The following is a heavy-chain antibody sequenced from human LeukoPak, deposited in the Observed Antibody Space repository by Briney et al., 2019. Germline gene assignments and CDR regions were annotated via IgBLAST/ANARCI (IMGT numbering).Heavy chain of an antibody. CDR1: GFTFDDYA. Sequence: GWSLRLSFAASGFTFDDYAMHWVGQAPWKGLDGVSGVSYNSGSIGYTYSVQGRFTIPRDNAKKSLYLQMNSLRADDTALYYCAKGADSSGYYYFDYWGQGTLVTVSS. J-gene: IGHJ4*02. CDR2: VSYNSGSI. D-gene: IGHD3-22*01. CDR3: AKGADSSGYYYFDY. V-gene: IGHV3-9*01.